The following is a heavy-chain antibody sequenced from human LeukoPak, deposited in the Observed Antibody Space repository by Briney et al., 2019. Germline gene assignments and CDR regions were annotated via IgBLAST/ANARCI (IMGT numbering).Heavy chain of an antibody. V-gene: IGHV3-11*01. Sequence: AGESLRLSCAASGFTFSDYYMSWIRQAPGKGLEWVSYISSSGSTIYYADSVKGRFTISRDNAKNSLYLQMNSLRAEDTAVYYCAREAAPYAFDIWGQGTMVTVSS. D-gene: IGHD6-6*01. CDR2: ISSSGSTI. J-gene: IGHJ3*02. CDR3: AREAAPYAFDI. CDR1: GFTFSDYY.